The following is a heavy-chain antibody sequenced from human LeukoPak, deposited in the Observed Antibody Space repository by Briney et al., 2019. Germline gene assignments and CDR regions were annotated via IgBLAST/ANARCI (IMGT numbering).Heavy chain of an antibody. CDR2: ISSRRDYT. Sequence: SGGSLRLSCAASGFTFSDYYMSWIRQAPGKGLEWISYISSRRDYTNYIDSVKGRFTISRDNAKNSLYLQMNSLRAEDTAVYYCAREEGTDCGGDCYSGYWGQGTLVTVSS. CDR1: GFTFSDYY. CDR3: AREEGTDCGGDCYSGY. J-gene: IGHJ4*02. V-gene: IGHV3-11*06. D-gene: IGHD2-21*02.